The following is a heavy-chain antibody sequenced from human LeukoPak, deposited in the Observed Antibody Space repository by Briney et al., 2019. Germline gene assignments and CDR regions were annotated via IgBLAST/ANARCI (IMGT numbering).Heavy chain of an antibody. D-gene: IGHD6-13*01. Sequence: SETLSLTCTVSGGSISSYYWSWIRQPPGKGLEWIWYIYYSGSTNYNPSLKSRVTISVDTPKNQFSLKLSSVTAADTAVYYCARHKPGYSSSWCFDYWGQGTLVTVSS. V-gene: IGHV4-59*08. CDR2: IYYSGST. CDR3: ARHKPGYSSSWCFDY. CDR1: GGSISSYY. J-gene: IGHJ4*02.